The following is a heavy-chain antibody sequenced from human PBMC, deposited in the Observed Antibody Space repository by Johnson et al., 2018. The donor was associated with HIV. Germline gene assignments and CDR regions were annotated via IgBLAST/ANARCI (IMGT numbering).Heavy chain of an antibody. CDR3: TTDRWVTLLDRDAFDI. CDR1: GFTFSRYW. CDR2: ISSSGSTI. V-gene: IGHV3-48*01. J-gene: IGHJ3*02. Sequence: VQLVESGGGLVQPGGSLRLSCAASGFTFSRYWMHWVRQAPGKGLEWVSYISSSGSTIYYADSVKGRFTNSRDNSKNTPYLQMNSLRAEATAVYYCTTDRWVTLLDRDAFDIWGQGTMVTVSS. D-gene: IGHD2-21*02.